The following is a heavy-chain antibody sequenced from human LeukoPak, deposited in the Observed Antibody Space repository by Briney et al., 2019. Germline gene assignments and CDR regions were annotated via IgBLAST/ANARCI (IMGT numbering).Heavy chain of an antibody. Sequence: ASVKVSCKASGYTFTSYGISWVRQAPGQGLEWMGWISAYNGNTNYAQKLQGRVTMTTDTTTSTAYMELRSLRFDDTAVYYCARVNYGDSLYWDWGQGTLVTVSS. V-gene: IGHV1-18*01. CDR1: GYTFTSYG. CDR2: ISAYNGNT. J-gene: IGHJ4*02. CDR3: ARVNYGDSLYWD. D-gene: IGHD4-17*01.